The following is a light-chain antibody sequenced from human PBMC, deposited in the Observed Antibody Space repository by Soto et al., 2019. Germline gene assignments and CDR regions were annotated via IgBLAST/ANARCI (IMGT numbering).Light chain of an antibody. CDR2: GAS. V-gene: IGKV3-20*01. CDR1: QSVSSNY. J-gene: IGKJ1*01. CDR3: QQYGSSPQT. Sequence: EIVLTQSPGTLSLSPGERDTHSCRASQSVSSNYLAWYQQKPGQAPRLLIYGASSRATGIPDRFSGSGSGTDFTLTISRLETEDFAVYYYQQYGSSPQTFGQGTKVDIK.